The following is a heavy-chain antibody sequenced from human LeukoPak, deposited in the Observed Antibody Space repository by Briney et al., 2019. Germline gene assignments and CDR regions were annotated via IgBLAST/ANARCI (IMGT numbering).Heavy chain of an antibody. CDR1: GGTFSSYA. CDR2: IIPIFGTA. J-gene: IGHJ4*02. CDR3: ASRWCSGGSCNSYFDY. Sequence: SVKVSCKASGGTFSSYAISWVRQAPGQGLEWMGGIIPIFGTANYAQKFQGRVTITTDESTSTAYMELSSLRSEDTAVYYCASRWCSGGSCNSYFDYWGQGTLVTVSS. D-gene: IGHD2-15*01. V-gene: IGHV1-69*05.